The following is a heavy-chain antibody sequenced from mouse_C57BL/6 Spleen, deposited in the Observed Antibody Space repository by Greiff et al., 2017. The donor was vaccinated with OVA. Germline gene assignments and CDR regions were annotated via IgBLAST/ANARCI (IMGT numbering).Heavy chain of an antibody. D-gene: IGHD1-1*01. CDR3: ARIPPYYGSSGAWFAY. J-gene: IGHJ3*01. CDR1: GFSLSTFGMG. V-gene: IGHV8-8*01. Sequence: QVTLKECGPGILQPSQTLSLTCSFSGFSLSTFGMGVGWIRQPSGKGLEWLAHIWWDDDKYYNPALKSRLTISKDTSKNQVFLKIANVDTADTATYYCARIPPYYGSSGAWFAYWGQGTLVTVSA. CDR2: IWWDDDK.